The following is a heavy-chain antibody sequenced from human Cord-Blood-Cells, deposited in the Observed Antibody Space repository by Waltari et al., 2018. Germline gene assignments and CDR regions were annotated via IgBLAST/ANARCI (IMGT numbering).Heavy chain of an antibody. CDR2: INHSGST. CDR3: ARNRVLWFGELSLDY. CDR1: GGSFSGYY. Sequence: VQLQQWGAGLFKPSETLSLTCAVYGGSFSGYYWSWIRQPPGKGLEWIGEINHSGSTNYNPSLKSRVTISVDTSKNQFSLKLSSVTAADTAVYYCARNRVLWFGELSLDYWGQGTLV. J-gene: IGHJ4*02. V-gene: IGHV4-34*01. D-gene: IGHD3-10*01.